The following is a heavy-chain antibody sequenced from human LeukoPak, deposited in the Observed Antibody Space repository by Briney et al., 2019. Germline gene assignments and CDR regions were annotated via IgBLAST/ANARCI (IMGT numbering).Heavy chain of an antibody. Sequence: PGRSLRLSCAASGFTFDDYAMHWVRHAPGKGLEWVSGISWNSGSIGYADSVKGRFTISRDNAKNSLYLQMNSLRAEDTAVYYCARGGWYHDAFDIWGQGTMVTVSS. CDR2: ISWNSGSI. D-gene: IGHD6-19*01. CDR1: GFTFDDYA. J-gene: IGHJ3*02. CDR3: ARGGWYHDAFDI. V-gene: IGHV3-9*01.